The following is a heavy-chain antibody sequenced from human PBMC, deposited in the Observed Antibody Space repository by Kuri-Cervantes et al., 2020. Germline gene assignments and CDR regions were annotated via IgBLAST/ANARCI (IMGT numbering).Heavy chain of an antibody. CDR1: GFTFDDYG. CDR2: ISWNSGSI. V-gene: IGHV3-9*01. CDR3: ASTGIAAGHFDY. J-gene: IGHJ4*02. Sequence: SLKISCAASGFTFDDYGMSWVRQAPGKGLEWVSGISWNSGSIGYADSVKGRFTISRDNAKNSLYLQMNSLRAEDTALYYCASTGIAAGHFDYWGQGTLVTVSS. D-gene: IGHD6-13*01.